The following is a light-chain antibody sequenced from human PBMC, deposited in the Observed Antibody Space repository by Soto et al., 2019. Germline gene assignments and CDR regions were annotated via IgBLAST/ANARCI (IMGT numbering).Light chain of an antibody. CDR2: YAS. J-gene: IGKJ3*01. V-gene: IGKV3-15*01. Sequence: ELVLPQSPATLSLSPGERAPLSGRAIKGWQRTLAWYRQKPGQGPSLLIYYASTRATGVPDRFTGSGSGTEFTLTISSLQSEDFGVYHCQHYSNWPPTFGPGTKVEIK. CDR3: QHYSNWPPT. CDR1: KGWQRT.